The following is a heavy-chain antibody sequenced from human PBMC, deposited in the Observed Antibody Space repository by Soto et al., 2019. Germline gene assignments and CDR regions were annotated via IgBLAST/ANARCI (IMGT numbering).Heavy chain of an antibody. Sequence: QVQLQESGPGLVKPSETLSLTCTVSGGPISSYYWSWIRQPPGKGLEWIGYIYYSGSTNYNPSLKSRVTISVDTSKNQFSLKLSSVTAADTAVYYCARGNYYGSGSYYYTWGQGTLVTVSS. D-gene: IGHD3-10*01. V-gene: IGHV4-59*01. CDR2: IYYSGST. J-gene: IGHJ5*02. CDR1: GGPISSYY. CDR3: ARGNYYGSGSYYYT.